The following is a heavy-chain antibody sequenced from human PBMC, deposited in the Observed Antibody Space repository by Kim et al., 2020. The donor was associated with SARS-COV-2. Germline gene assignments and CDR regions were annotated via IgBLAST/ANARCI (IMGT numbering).Heavy chain of an antibody. J-gene: IGHJ6*02. CDR3: AAAGYCSGGSCYSLYYYYGMDV. V-gene: IGHV3-48*03. CDR1: GFTFSSYE. D-gene: IGHD2-15*01. CDR2: ISSSGSTI. Sequence: GGSLRLSCAASGFTFSSYEMNWVRQAPGKGLEWVSYISSSGSTIYYADSVKGRFTISRDNAKNSLYLQMNSLRAEDTAVYYCAAAGYCSGGSCYSLYYYYGMDVWGQGTTVTVSS.